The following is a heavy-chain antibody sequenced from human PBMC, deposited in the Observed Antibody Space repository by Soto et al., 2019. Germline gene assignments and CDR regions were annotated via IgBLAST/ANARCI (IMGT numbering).Heavy chain of an antibody. V-gene: IGHV1-18*01. CDR3: ARDRVSQIPPDY. Sequence: ASVKVSCKASGYTLTSYGISWVRQAPGQGLEWMGWISAYNGNTNYAQKLQGRVTMTTDTSTSTAYMELRSLRSDDTAVYYCARDRVSQIPPDYWGQGILVTVSS. J-gene: IGHJ4*02. CDR2: ISAYNGNT. CDR1: GYTLTSYG. D-gene: IGHD2-2*01.